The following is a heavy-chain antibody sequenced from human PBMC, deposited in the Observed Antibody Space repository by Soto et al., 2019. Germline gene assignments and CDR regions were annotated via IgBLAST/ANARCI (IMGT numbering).Heavy chain of an antibody. J-gene: IGHJ4*02. V-gene: IGHV4-59*01. D-gene: IGHD5-12*01. Sequence: SETLSLTCTVSGGSTSNYYWSWIRQPPGKGLEWIGYVHDSGTTYYNPSLKSRVTISVDTSKNQFSLKLSSVTAADTAVYYCARGFRDGYNYMDYWGQGTLVTVSS. CDR2: VHDSGTT. CDR1: GGSTSNYY. CDR3: ARGFRDGYNYMDY.